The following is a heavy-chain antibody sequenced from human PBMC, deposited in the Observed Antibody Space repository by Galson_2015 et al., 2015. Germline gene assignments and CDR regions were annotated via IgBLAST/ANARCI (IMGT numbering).Heavy chain of an antibody. CDR2: IKQDGSEK. V-gene: IGHV3-7*01. CDR1: GFTFSSYW. J-gene: IGHJ3*02. D-gene: IGHD3-16*02. CDR3: ARDYPPIDRDAFDI. Sequence: SLRLSCAASGFTFSSYWMSWVRQAPGKGLEWVANIKQDGSEKYYVDSVKGRFTISRDNAKNSLYLQMNSLRAEDTAVYYCARDYPPIDRDAFDIWGQGTMVTVSS.